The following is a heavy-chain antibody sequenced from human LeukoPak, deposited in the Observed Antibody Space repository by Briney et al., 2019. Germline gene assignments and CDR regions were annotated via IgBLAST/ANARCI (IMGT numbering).Heavy chain of an antibody. CDR1: GYTLTELS. V-gene: IGHV1-24*01. CDR2: FDPEDGET. D-gene: IGHD6-13*01. Sequence: GASVKVSCKVSGYTLTELSMHWVRQAPGKGLEWMGGFDPEDGETIYAQKFQGRVTMTEDTSTDTAYMELSSLRSEDTAVYYCATDQLYGIAAAGTGFPIRHWGQGTLVTVSS. J-gene: IGHJ1*01. CDR3: ATDQLYGIAAAGTGFPIRH.